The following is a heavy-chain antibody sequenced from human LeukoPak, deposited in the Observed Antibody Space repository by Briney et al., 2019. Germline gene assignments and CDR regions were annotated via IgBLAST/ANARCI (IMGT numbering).Heavy chain of an antibody. D-gene: IGHD2-15*01. CDR1: GFTFSTFG. J-gene: IGHJ4*02. V-gene: IGHV3-23*01. CDR2: ISGSDRNI. Sequence: GGSLRLSCAASGFTFSTFGMTWVRQAPGKGLEWVSGISGSDRNIYYADSVKGRFTISRDNSKNTLYLQMNSLRAEDTAVYYCARDEVEACSGGSCYFDYWGQGTLVTVSS. CDR3: ARDEVEACSGGSCYFDY.